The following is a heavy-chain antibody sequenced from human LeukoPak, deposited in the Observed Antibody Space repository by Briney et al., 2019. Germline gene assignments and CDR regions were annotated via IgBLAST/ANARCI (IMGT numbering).Heavy chain of an antibody. CDR3: ARMTLLG. CDR1: GGSFSGYY. V-gene: IGHV4-34*01. D-gene: IGHD2-15*01. Sequence: PSKTLSLTCAVYGGSFSGYYWSWIRQPPGKGLEWIGEINHSGSTNYNPSLKSRVTISVDTSKNQFSLKLSSVTAADTAVYYCARMTLLGWGQGTLVTVSS. J-gene: IGHJ4*02. CDR2: INHSGST.